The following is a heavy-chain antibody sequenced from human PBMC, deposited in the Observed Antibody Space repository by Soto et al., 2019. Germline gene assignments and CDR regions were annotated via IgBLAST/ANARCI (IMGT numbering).Heavy chain of an antibody. CDR1: GLTVSNAY. CDR2: IYDNGTT. V-gene: IGHV3-53*01. D-gene: IGHD3-10*01. J-gene: IGHJ6*02. CDR3: VRPLPSGRNYGLDV. Sequence: EVQLVESGGGLIQPGGSLRLSCAASGLTVSNAYMAWVRQAPGMGLEWVSVIYDNGTTYYADSVKGRFTISRDTSTNTLSLQMDSLRAEYTAVYYCVRPLPSGRNYGLDVWGQGTMVTVSS.